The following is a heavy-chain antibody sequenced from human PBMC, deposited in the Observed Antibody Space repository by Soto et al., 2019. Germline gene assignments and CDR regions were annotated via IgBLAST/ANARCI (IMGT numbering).Heavy chain of an antibody. CDR2: IFSNDEK. CDR1: GFSLSNAGLG. Sequence: QVTVKESGPVLVKPTETLTLTCTVSGFSLSNAGLGVSWIRQPPGKALEWLAHIFSNDEKSYSTSLKSRLTISKDTSNSQVVLTMTNMDPVDTATYYCASTYTTSWYWFDPWGQATLVTVSS. J-gene: IGHJ5*02. CDR3: ASTYTTSWYWFDP. V-gene: IGHV2-26*04. D-gene: IGHD6-13*01.